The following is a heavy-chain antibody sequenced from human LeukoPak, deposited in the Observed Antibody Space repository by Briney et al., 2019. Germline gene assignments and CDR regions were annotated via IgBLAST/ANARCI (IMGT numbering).Heavy chain of an antibody. CDR1: GYTXTNXY. CDR2: XXXXXGST. V-gene: IGHV1-46*01. J-gene: IGHJ4*02. Sequence: ASVKVSCKASGYTXTNXYXXXXXXXXGQXXXXXGXXXXXXGSTXHAQKXQGRVTMTRDTSTSTVYMELSSLRSEDTAVYYCARXXPYSDSSRSRFDYWGQGTLVTVSS. D-gene: IGHD6-6*01. CDR3: ARXXPYSDSSRSRFDY.